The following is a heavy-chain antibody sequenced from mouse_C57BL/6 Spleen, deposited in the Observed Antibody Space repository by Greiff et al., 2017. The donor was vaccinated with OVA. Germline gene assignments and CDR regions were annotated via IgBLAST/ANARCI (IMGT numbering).Heavy chain of an antibody. CDR3: ARWGYDYGSPFAY. V-gene: IGHV1-55*01. D-gene: IGHD2-4*01. Sequence: VQLQQSGAELVKPGASVKMSCKASGYTFTSYWITWVKQRPGQGLEWIGDIYPGSGSTNYNEKFKSKATLTVDTSSSTAYMQLSSLTSEDSAVYYCARWGYDYGSPFAYWGQGTLVTVSA. CDR1: GYTFTSYW. CDR2: IYPGSGST. J-gene: IGHJ3*01.